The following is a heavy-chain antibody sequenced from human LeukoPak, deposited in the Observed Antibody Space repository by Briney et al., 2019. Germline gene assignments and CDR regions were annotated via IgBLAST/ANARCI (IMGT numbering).Heavy chain of an antibody. J-gene: IGHJ5*02. V-gene: IGHV4-59*01. D-gene: IGHD6-13*01. Sequence: PSETLSLTCTVSGGSISSYYWSWIRQPPGKGLEWIGYIYYSGSTSYNPSLKSRVTISVDTSKNQFSLKLSSVTAADTAVYYCARSSSWYRGRFDPWGQGTLVTVSS. CDR2: IYYSGST. CDR1: GGSISSYY. CDR3: ARSSSWYRGRFDP.